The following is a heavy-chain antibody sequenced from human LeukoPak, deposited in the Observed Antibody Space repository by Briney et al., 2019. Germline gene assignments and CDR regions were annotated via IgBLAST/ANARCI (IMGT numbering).Heavy chain of an antibody. D-gene: IGHD3-10*01. Sequence: SQTLSLTCTVSGGSISSGGYYWSWIRQHPGKGLEWIGYIYYSGSTYYNPSLKSRVTISVDTSKNQFSLKLSSVTAADTAVYYCARDRLERNYYGSGDGIDYWGQGTLVTVSS. CDR3: ARDRLERNYYGSGDGIDY. J-gene: IGHJ4*02. V-gene: IGHV4-31*03. CDR1: GGSISSGGYY. CDR2: IYYSGST.